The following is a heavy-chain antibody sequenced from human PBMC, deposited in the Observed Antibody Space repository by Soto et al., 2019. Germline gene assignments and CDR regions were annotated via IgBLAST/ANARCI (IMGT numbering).Heavy chain of an antibody. D-gene: IGHD5-18*01. V-gene: IGHV1-69*13. Sequence: GASVKVSCKASGGTFSSYAISWVRQAPGQGLEWMGGIIPIFGTANYAQKFQGRVTITADESTSTAYMELSSLRSEDTAVYYCARVAVTYYYYYGMDVWGQGTTVTVSS. CDR3: ARVAVTYYYYYGMDV. CDR1: GGTFSSYA. CDR2: IIPIFGTA. J-gene: IGHJ6*02.